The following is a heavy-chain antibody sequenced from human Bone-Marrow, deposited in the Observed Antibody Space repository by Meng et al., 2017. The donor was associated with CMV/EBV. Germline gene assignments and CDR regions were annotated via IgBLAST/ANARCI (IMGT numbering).Heavy chain of an antibody. J-gene: IGHJ4*02. CDR2: INHSGST. D-gene: IGHD5-12*01. CDR3: AASRLRFQPFDY. CDR1: GGSFSGYY. Sequence: CDVYGGSFSGYYWSWIRQPPGKGLEWIGEINHSGSTNYNPSLKSRVTISVDTSKNQFSLKLSSVTAADTAVYYCAASRLRFQPFDYWGQGTLVTVSS. V-gene: IGHV4-34*01.